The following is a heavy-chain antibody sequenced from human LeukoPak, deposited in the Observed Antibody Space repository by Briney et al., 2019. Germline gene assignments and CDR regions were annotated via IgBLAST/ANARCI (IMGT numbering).Heavy chain of an antibody. V-gene: IGHV3-15*01. Sequence: PGGSLRLSCAASGFIFSNAWMSWVRQAPGKGLEWVGRIKSKTDGGTTDYAAPVKGRFIISRDDSNNTLSLQMNSLRAEDTAVYYCTTISGGYYFDNWGQGTLVTVSS. CDR1: GFIFSNAW. CDR3: TTISGGYYFDN. J-gene: IGHJ4*02. CDR2: IKSKTDGGTT. D-gene: IGHD3-10*01.